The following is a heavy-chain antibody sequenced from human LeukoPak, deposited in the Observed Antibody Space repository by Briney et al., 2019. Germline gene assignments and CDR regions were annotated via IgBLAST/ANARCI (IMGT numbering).Heavy chain of an antibody. CDR2: IIPIFGTA. V-gene: IGHV1-69*06. Sequence: SVKVSSKPSLDTLSSYAISCGRQAPGQGLEWIGGIIPIFGTANYAQKFKGRVTITADKSTSTAYIELSSLRSEDTAVYYCAREIGYSGSYYSGFDYWGQGSLVTDCS. J-gene: IGHJ4*02. D-gene: IGHD1-26*01. CDR1: LDTLSSYA. CDR3: AREIGYSGSYYSGFDY.